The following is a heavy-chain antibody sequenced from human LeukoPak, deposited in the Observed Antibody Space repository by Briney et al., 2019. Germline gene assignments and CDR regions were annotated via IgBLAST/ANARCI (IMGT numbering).Heavy chain of an antibody. CDR2: ISGSGDNT. Sequence: PGGSLGLSCAASGFTFSSYAMNWVRQAPGKGLEWVSGISGSGDNTYYADSVKGRFTISRDNSKNTLYLQMNSLRVEDTAVYYCAKESTIFWFDPWGQGTLVTVSS. CDR3: AKESTIFWFDP. CDR1: GFTFSSYA. D-gene: IGHD3-3*01. J-gene: IGHJ5*02. V-gene: IGHV3-23*01.